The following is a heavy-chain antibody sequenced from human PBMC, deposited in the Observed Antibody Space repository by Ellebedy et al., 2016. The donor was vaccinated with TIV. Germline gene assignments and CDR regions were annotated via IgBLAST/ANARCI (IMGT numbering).Heavy chain of an antibody. D-gene: IGHD6-13*01. CDR3: AAGRRGYSSSWYG. V-gene: IGHV4-34*08. J-gene: IGHJ4*02. CDR2: INHSGSI. CDR1: GFTVSSNY. Sequence: ESLKISXAASGFTVSSNYMSWIRQPPGKGLEWIGEINHSGSINYNPSLKSRVTISVDTSKNQFSLKLSSVTAADTAVYYCAAGRRGYSSSWYGWGQGTLVTVSS.